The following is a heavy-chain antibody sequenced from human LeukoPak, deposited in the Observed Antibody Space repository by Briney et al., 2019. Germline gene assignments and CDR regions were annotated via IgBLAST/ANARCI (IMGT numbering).Heavy chain of an antibody. V-gene: IGHV4-31*03. CDR1: GGSISSGGYY. CDR2: IYYSGST. CDR3: ARDDSSGYYMTFDY. J-gene: IGHJ4*02. Sequence: SETLSLTCTVSGGSISSGGYYWSWIRQHPGKGLEWIGYIYYSGSTYYNPSLKSRVTISVDTSKNQFSLKLSSVTAADTAVYYCARDDSSGYYMTFDYWGQGTLVTVSS. D-gene: IGHD3-22*01.